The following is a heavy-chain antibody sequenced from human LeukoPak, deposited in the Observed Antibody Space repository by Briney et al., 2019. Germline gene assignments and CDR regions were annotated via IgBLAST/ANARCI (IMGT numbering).Heavy chain of an antibody. Sequence: SETLSLTCAVYGGSFSGYYWSWIRQPAGKGLEWIGRIYTSGSTNYNPSLKSRVTMSVDTSKNQFSLKLSSVTAADTAVYYCARDWDYYDSSGYSHYFDYWGQGTLVTVSS. CDR1: GGSFSGYY. CDR2: IYTSGST. D-gene: IGHD3-22*01. V-gene: IGHV4-4*07. CDR3: ARDWDYYDSSGYSHYFDY. J-gene: IGHJ4*02.